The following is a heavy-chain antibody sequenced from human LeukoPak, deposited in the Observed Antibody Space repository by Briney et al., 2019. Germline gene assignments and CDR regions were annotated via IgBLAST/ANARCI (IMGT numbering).Heavy chain of an antibody. CDR2: INPNSGGT. D-gene: IGHD6-6*01. V-gene: IGHV1-2*02. CDR3: ARDLQLVLYYYYYYYYMDV. J-gene: IGHJ6*03. Sequence: GASVKVSCKASGYTFTGYYMHWVRQAPGQGLEWMGWINPNSGGTNYAQKFQGRVTMTRDTSISTAYMELSRLRSDDTAVYYCARDLQLVLYYYYYYYYMDVWGKGTTVTVSS. CDR1: GYTFTGYY.